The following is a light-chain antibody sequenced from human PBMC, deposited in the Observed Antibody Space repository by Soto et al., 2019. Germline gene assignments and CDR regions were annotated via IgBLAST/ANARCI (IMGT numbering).Light chain of an antibody. CDR2: AAS. J-gene: IGKJ1*01. V-gene: IGKV1-27*01. CDR1: QGIGNF. CDR3: QQYNSYSA. Sequence: DIEMTQSPSSLSASLGDTVTITCRASQGIGNFLAWYQQKPGDVPKLLIYAASTVQSGGPSRFSGSGSGTEFTLTISSLQPDDFATYYCQQYNSYSAFGQGTKVDIK.